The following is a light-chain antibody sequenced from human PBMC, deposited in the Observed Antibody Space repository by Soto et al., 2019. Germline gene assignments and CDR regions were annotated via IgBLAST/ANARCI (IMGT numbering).Light chain of an antibody. CDR2: GAS. CDR1: QSVSRN. CDR3: QQYKKWPWT. V-gene: IGKV3-15*01. J-gene: IGKJ1*01. Sequence: IVMTQSPATLSVSPWERATLSCRASQSVSRNLAWYQQKPGQAPRLLIYGASTRATGIPARFSDSGSGTEFTLTITSLQSEDFAVYYCQQYKKWPWTFGQGTKVDIK.